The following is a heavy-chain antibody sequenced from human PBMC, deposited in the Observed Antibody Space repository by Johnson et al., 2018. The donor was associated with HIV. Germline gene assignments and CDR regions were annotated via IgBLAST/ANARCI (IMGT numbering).Heavy chain of an antibody. V-gene: IGHV3-43D*04. CDR3: ARGCRDGYTCDAFDV. J-gene: IGHJ3*01. CDR1: GFTFDNYA. CDR2: ISWAGGGT. Sequence: VQLVESGGVMVQPGGSLRLSCAVSGFTFDNYAMHWVRQAPGKGLEWVSLISWAGGGTYSAGSVEGRFTISRDNSKTTLYLQMNSLRAEDTAVYFCARGCRDGYTCDAFDVWGQGTRVTVSS. D-gene: IGHD5-24*01.